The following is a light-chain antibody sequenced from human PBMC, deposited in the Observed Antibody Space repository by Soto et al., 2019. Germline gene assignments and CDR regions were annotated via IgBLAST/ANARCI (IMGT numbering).Light chain of an antibody. V-gene: IGKV3-11*01. Sequence: EIVLTQSPATLSLSPGESATLSCRASQSVSSYLAWFQQKPGQPPRLLIYDTSNRATGIPARISGSGSGTDFTLTISSLEPEDFAVYYCQQRSNWPYTFGQGTKLEI. J-gene: IGKJ2*01. CDR1: QSVSSY. CDR2: DTS. CDR3: QQRSNWPYT.